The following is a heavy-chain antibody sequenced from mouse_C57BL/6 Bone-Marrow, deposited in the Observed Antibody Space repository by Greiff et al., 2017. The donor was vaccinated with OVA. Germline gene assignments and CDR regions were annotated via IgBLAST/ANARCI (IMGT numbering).Heavy chain of an antibody. J-gene: IGHJ4*01. D-gene: IGHD3-2*02. CDR1: GYAFSSSW. CDR2: IYPGDGDT. CDR3: ARSSSGYDYAMDY. Sequence: LEESGPELVKPGASVKISCKASGYAFSSSWMNWVKQRPGKGLEWIGRIYPGDGDTNYNGKFKGKATLTADKSSSTAYMQLSSLTSEDSAVYFCARSSSGYDYAMDYWGQGTSVTVSS. V-gene: IGHV1-82*01.